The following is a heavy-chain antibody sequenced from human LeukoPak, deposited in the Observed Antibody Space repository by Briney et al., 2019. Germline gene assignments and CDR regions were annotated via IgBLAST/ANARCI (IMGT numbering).Heavy chain of an antibody. CDR3: AKDRHYDSRRAYDY. CDR2: LSGGGGDT. Sequence: PGGSLRLSCAASGFTFSSYAMSWVRQAPGKGPEWVSSLSGGGGDTYYADSVNGRFTISRDNSKKTLYLQMNSLRAEVTAVYYCAKDRHYDSRRAYDYWGQGTLVTVSS. J-gene: IGHJ4*02. D-gene: IGHD3-22*01. CDR1: GFTFSSYA. V-gene: IGHV3-23*01.